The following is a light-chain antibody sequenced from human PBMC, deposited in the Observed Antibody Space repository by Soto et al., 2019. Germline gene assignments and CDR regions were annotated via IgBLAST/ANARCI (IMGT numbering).Light chain of an antibody. Sequence: IKMTQFPSTLSASVGDRVTFTCRASQSISTWLAWYQQKPGKAPKLLIYKASTLEVGDPSRFSGSGSGTEFTLTISTLQPSDFATYYCQQYNSYPWTFGQGTKV. CDR1: QSISTW. V-gene: IGKV1-5*03. J-gene: IGKJ1*01. CDR3: QQYNSYPWT. CDR2: KAS.